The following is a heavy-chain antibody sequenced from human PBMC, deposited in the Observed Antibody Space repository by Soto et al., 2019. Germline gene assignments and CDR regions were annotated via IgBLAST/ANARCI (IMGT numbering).Heavy chain of an antibody. J-gene: IGHJ4*02. CDR2: ISAYNGNT. V-gene: IGHV1-18*01. D-gene: IGHD3-16*01. Sequence: QVQLVQSGAEVKKPGASVKVSCKASGYTFTNFGISWVRQAPGQGLEWMGWISAYNGNTNYAQKFQGRVTMTTDTSTSTGYMEVRSLRFDDTAGYYCARRGTPIDYWGQGTLVTVSS. CDR1: GYTFTNFG. CDR3: ARRGTPIDY.